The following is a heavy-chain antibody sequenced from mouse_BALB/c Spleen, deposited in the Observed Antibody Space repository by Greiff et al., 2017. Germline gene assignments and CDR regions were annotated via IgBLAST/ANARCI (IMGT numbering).Heavy chain of an antibody. CDR3: ARWGTTVVATTLFYAMDY. D-gene: IGHD1-1*01. J-gene: IGHJ4*01. Sequence: EVKLQESGPGLVKPSQSLSLTCTVTGYSITSDYAWNWIRQFPGNKLEWMGYISYSGSTSYNPSLKSRISITRDTSKNQFFLQLNSVTTEDTATYYCARWGTTVVATTLFYAMDYWGQGTSVTVSS. CDR1: GYSITSDYA. CDR2: ISYSGST. V-gene: IGHV3-2*02.